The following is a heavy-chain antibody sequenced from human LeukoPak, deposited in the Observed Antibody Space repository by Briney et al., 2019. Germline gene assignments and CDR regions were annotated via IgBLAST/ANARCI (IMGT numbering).Heavy chain of an antibody. CDR1: GYTFTSYY. V-gene: IGHV1-46*01. Sequence: ASVKVSCKASGYTFTSYYMHWVRQAPGQGLEWMGIINPSGGSTNYAQKFQGRVTITADESTSTAYMELSSLRSEDTAVYYCARDSGTGYYYYYMDVWGKGTTVTVSS. J-gene: IGHJ6*03. CDR3: ARDSGTGYYYYYMDV. CDR2: INPSGGST. D-gene: IGHD1-14*01.